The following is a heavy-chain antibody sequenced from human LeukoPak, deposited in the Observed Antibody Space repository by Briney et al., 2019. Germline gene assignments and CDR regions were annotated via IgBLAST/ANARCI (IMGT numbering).Heavy chain of an antibody. Sequence: PGGSLRLSCGASGFTFSNSGMSWVRQAPGKGLEWVSAISGSGGSTYYADSVKGRFTISRDNAKNSLYLQMNSLRAEDTAVYYCARGGDHPTYLFQYMDVWGKGTPVTVSS. V-gene: IGHV3-23*01. CDR3: ARGGDHPTYLFQYMDV. CDR1: GFTFSNSG. D-gene: IGHD3-16*01. J-gene: IGHJ6*03. CDR2: ISGSGGST.